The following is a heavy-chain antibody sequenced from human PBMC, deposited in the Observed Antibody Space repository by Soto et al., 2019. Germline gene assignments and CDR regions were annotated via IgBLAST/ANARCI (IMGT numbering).Heavy chain of an antibody. CDR2: ISYDGNNK. D-gene: IGHD6-19*01. J-gene: IGHJ4*02. CDR1: GFTFSTYG. Sequence: QVQLVESGGGVVQPGRSLRLSCAASGFTFSTYGMHWVRQAPGKGLEWVAVISYDGNNKYYADSVKGRFTISRDNSKNTVYLQMNSLRADDTAVYFCAKDGSAYSSGWYVPSLDYWGQGTLVTVSS. V-gene: IGHV3-30*18. CDR3: AKDGSAYSSGWYVPSLDY.